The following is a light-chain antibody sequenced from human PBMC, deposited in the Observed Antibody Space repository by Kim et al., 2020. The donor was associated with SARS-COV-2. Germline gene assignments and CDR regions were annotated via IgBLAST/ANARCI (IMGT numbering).Light chain of an antibody. V-gene: IGKV1-8*01. CDR3: QQYRFYPFT. J-gene: IGKJ3*01. CDR1: QDVISY. Sequence: ASAGDRVTVTCRASQDVISYLAWYQKKPGEAPKLLIYEATTLESGVSSRFRGSGSGTDFTLTITSLQSEDFATYYCQQYRFYPFTFGPGTKVDIK. CDR2: EAT.